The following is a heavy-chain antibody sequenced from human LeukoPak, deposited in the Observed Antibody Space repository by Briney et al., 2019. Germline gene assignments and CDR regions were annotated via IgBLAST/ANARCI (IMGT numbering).Heavy chain of an antibody. D-gene: IGHD3-10*01. J-gene: IGHJ6*03. Sequence: SQTLSLTCAVSGGSISSGGYSWSWIRQPPGEGLEWIGYIYHSGSTNYNPSLKSRVTISVDTSKNQFSLKLSSVTAADTAVYYCARGQKVRRFGELFPSYYYYYMDVWGKGTTVTVSS. CDR3: ARGQKVRRFGELFPSYYYYYMDV. V-gene: IGHV4-30-2*01. CDR1: GGSISSGGYS. CDR2: IYHSGST.